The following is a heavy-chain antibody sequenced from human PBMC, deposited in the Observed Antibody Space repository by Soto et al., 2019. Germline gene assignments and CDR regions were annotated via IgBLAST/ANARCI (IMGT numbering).Heavy chain of an antibody. D-gene: IGHD5-12*01. CDR2: IIPIFGTA. CDR1: GGTFSSYA. V-gene: IGHV1-69*06. Sequence: ASVKVSCKASGGTFSSYAISWVRQAPGQGLEWMGGIIPIFGTANYAQKFQGRVTITADKSTSTAYMELSSLRSEDTAVYYCARGGMVATGYSVGWFDTWGQGTLVTVSS. J-gene: IGHJ5*02. CDR3: ARGGMVATGYSVGWFDT.